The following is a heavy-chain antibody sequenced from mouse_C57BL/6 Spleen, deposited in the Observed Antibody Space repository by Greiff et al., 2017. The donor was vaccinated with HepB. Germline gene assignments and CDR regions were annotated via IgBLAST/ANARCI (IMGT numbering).Heavy chain of an antibody. V-gene: IGHV3-6*01. CDR2: ISYDGSN. J-gene: IGHJ2*01. CDR1: GYSITSGYY. Sequence: EVKLQESGPGLVKPSQSLSLTCSVTGYSITSGYYWNWIRQFPGNKLEWMGYISYDGSNNYNPSLKNRISITRDTSKNQFFLKLNSVTTEDTATYYCAREEGYFDDWGQGTTLTVSS. CDR3: AREEGYFDD.